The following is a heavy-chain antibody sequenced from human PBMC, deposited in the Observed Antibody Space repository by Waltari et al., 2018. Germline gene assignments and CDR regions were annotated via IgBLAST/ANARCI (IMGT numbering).Heavy chain of an antibody. J-gene: IGHJ4*02. D-gene: IGHD3-3*01. CDR3: ATYDIWNGYYFDW. CDR2: IYYRGTT. Sequence: LQLQESGPGLVNPAETLSLTCTVSGDSITSDNYYWAWIRQPPGKGLEWIGSIYYRGTTYYTPSLESRLTISIDTSRKQISLKLTSVTAADTAMYYCATYDIWNGYYFDWWGQGTVVTVSA. CDR1: GDSITSDNYY. V-gene: IGHV4-39*01.